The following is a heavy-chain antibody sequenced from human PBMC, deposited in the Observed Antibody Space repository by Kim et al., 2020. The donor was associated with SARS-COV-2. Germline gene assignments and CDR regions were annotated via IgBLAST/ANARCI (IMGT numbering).Heavy chain of an antibody. CDR2: IKSKTDGGTT. Sequence: GGSLRLSCAASGFTFSNAWMSWVRQAPGKGLEWVGRIKSKTDGGTTDYAAPVKGRFTISRDDSKNTLYLQMNSLKTEDTAVYYCTTHGRGDRDYYYYGMDVWGQGTTVTVSS. D-gene: IGHD1-26*01. CDR1: GFTFSNAW. CDR3: TTHGRGDRDYYYYGMDV. J-gene: IGHJ6*02. V-gene: IGHV3-15*01.